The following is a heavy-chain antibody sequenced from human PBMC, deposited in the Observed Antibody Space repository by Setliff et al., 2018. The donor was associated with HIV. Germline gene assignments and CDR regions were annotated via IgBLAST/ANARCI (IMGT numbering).Heavy chain of an antibody. D-gene: IGHD6-6*01. CDR1: GGSISSSSYY. J-gene: IGHJ5*02. V-gene: IGHV4-39*07. CDR3: ARGGAALNWFDP. Sequence: ASETLSLTCTVSGGSISSSSYYWGWIRQPPGKGLEWIGSIYYSGSTYYNPSLKSRVTISVDTSKNQFSLKLSSVTAADTAVYYCARGGAALNWFDPWGQGTLVTVSS. CDR2: IYYSGST.